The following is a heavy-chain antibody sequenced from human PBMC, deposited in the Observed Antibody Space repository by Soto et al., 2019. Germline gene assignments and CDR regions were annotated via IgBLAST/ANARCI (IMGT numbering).Heavy chain of an antibody. CDR3: ATVVDNWNDEYGWFDT. CDR2: IYTRRST. V-gene: IGHV4-4*07. J-gene: IGHJ5*01. D-gene: IGHD1-20*01. Sequence: SETRSLTCTVCVGPISSYYWSGIPEPAGKGREWIGRIYTRRSTNYKPSLNSRGTMPGYTSNNQFSLRLRSVTAPDTPVYYCATVVDNWNDEYGWFDTWGQGTLVTVSS. CDR1: VGPISSYY.